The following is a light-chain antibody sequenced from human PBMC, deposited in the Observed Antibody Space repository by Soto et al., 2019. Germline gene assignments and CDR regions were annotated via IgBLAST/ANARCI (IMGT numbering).Light chain of an antibody. CDR3: QQCRYWPLI. CDR1: QNVYNN. J-gene: IGKJ4*01. Sequence: EIVMTQSPATLSVSPGEGATLSCKASQNVYNNLAWYQQRPGQPPRLLIYDASTRATGISARFSGSVYGTDFNLTTSSLQSEDFAVYHCQQCRYWPLILVGGTKVEIK. CDR2: DAS. V-gene: IGKV3-15*01.